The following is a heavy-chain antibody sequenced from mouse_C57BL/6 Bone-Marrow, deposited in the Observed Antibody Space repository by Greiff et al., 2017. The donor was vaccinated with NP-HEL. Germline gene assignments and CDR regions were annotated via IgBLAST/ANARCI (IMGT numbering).Heavy chain of an antibody. CDR2: INPNNGGT. J-gene: IGHJ1*03. CDR3: ARGTVVDWYFDV. V-gene: IGHV1-18*01. CDR1: GYTFTDYN. Sequence: EVQLQESGPELVKPGASVKIPCKASGYTFTDYNMDWVKQSHGKSLEWIGDINPNNGGTIYNQKFKGKATLTVDKSSSTAYMELRSLTSEDTAVYYCARGTVVDWYFDVWGTGTTVTVSS. D-gene: IGHD1-1*01.